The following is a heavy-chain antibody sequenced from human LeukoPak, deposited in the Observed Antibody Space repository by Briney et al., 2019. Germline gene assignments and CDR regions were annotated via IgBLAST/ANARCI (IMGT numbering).Heavy chain of an antibody. Sequence: GGSLRLSCAASGFTFSSYGMHWVRQAPGKGLEWVAVISYDGSDKYYADSVKGRFTISRDNSKNTLYLQMNSLRAEDTAVYYCARDAPNPNYYDSSGYFDYWGQGTLVTVSS. V-gene: IGHV3-30-3*01. D-gene: IGHD3-22*01. CDR1: GFTFSSYG. CDR2: ISYDGSDK. CDR3: ARDAPNPNYYDSSGYFDY. J-gene: IGHJ4*02.